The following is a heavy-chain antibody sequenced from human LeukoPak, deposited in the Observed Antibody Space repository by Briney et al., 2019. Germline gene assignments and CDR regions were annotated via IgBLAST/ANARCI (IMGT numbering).Heavy chain of an antibody. Sequence: PSETLSLTCSVSGGSISSSDSYWGWIRQPPGKGLEWIGSIYYSGSTYYNPSLKSRATISVGTSKNQFSLKLSSVTIADTTVYYCARPIAGASHGAFDIWGQGTMVSVSS. CDR1: GGSISSSDSY. J-gene: IGHJ3*02. D-gene: IGHD6-13*01. V-gene: IGHV4-39*01. CDR2: IYYSGST. CDR3: ARPIAGASHGAFDI.